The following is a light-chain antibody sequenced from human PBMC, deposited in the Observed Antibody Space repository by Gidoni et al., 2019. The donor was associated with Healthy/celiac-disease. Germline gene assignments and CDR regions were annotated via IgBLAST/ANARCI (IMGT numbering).Light chain of an antibody. CDR2: AAS. J-gene: IGKJ2*02. CDR3: QQSYSTLCT. V-gene: IGKV1-39*01. Sequence: DIQMTQSPSSLSASVGYRVTITCRASQSISSYLNWYQQKPGKAPKLLIYAASSLQSGVPSRFSGSGSGTDFTLTISSLQPEDVATYYCQQSYSTLCTFGQGTKLEIK. CDR1: QSISSY.